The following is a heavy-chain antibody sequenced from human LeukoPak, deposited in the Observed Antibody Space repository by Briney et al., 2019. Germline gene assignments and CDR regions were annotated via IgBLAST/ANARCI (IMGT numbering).Heavy chain of an antibody. CDR1: GFTFRKYW. CDR2: INQDGSET. J-gene: IGHJ4*02. CDR3: ARPELPGWSVLSDF. D-gene: IGHD2-15*01. V-gene: IGHV3-7*01. Sequence: GGSLRLSCAASGFTFRKYWMSWVRQAPGKGLEWVADINQDGSETYYADSVKGRFTMSRDNGKNSLDLQMNSLRAEDTAVYYCARPELPGWSVLSDFWGQGTLVTVTS.